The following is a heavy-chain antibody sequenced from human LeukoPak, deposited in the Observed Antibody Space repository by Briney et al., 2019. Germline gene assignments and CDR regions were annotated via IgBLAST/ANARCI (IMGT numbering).Heavy chain of an antibody. CDR1: GFTVSSNY. CDR2: IYSGGST. Sequence: GGSLRLSCAASGFTVSSNYMSWVRQAPGKGLEWVSVIYSGGSTYYADSVKGRFTISRDNPKNTLYLQMNSLRAEDTAVYYCASAGYYYDSSGYTPPRSFDYWGQGTLVTVSS. D-gene: IGHD3-22*01. J-gene: IGHJ4*02. V-gene: IGHV3-53*01. CDR3: ASAGYYYDSSGYTPPRSFDY.